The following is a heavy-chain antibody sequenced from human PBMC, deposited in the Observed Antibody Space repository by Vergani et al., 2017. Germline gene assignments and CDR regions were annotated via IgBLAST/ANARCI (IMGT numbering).Heavy chain of an antibody. CDR1: VGPFKDSA. CDR2: DITFLGTT. V-gene: IGHV1-69*11. D-gene: IGHD2-21*02. CDR3: ASVCPGGCGDCSAGWYFDL. J-gene: IGHJ2*01. Sequence: QVQLVQSGAEVKKPGSSVKVSCKASVGPFKDSAFSWVRQVSGQGLEWRGRDITFLGTTDYAQKSQGRFTIIADEFTTTVDMQLSNLRSGDTAVYYCASVCPGGCGDCSAGWYFDLWGRGTLVTVSS.